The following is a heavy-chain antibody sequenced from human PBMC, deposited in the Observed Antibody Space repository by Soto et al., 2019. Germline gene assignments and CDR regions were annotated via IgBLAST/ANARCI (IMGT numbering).Heavy chain of an antibody. CDR2: IDWDDDK. CDR1: GFSLSTSGMC. V-gene: IGHV2-70*11. Sequence: SGPTLVNPTQTLTLTCTFSGFSLSTSGMCVSWIRQPPGKALEWLARIDWDDDKYYSTSLKTRLTISKDTSKNQVVLTMTNMDPVDTATYYCARTSTYGDYEDYFDYWGQGTLVTVSS. J-gene: IGHJ4*02. CDR3: ARTSTYGDYEDYFDY. D-gene: IGHD4-17*01.